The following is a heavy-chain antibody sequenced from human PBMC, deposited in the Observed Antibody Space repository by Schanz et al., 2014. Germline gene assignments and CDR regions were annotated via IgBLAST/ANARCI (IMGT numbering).Heavy chain of an antibody. CDR1: GFTFRGPA. CDR2: TSTDGTKT. Sequence: QVQLVESGGGVVQPGTSLRLSCAASGFTFRGPAMHLVRPAPGQGLEKVAVTSTDGTKTYYAASVRGRFTISRDNSKNPVYLQMNSLRSEDTAVYYCTRDRGALINHNDALDLWGQGTMVSVSS. D-gene: IGHD3-16*01. V-gene: IGHV3-30*04. J-gene: IGHJ3*01. CDR3: TRDRGALINHNDALDL.